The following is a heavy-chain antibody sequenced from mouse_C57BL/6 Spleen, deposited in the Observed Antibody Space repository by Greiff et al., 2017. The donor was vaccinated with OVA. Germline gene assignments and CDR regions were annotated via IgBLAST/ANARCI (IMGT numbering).Heavy chain of an antibody. CDR3: ARSPYDYDGAMDY. D-gene: IGHD2-4*01. CDR1: GYTFTSYW. Sequence: QVQLQQPGAELVMPGASVKLSCKASGYTFTSYWMHWVKQRPGQGLEWIGEIDPSDSYTNYNQKFKGKSTLTVDKSSSTAYMQLSSLTSEDSAVYYCARSPYDYDGAMDYWGQGTSVTVSS. CDR2: IDPSDSYT. V-gene: IGHV1-69*01. J-gene: IGHJ4*01.